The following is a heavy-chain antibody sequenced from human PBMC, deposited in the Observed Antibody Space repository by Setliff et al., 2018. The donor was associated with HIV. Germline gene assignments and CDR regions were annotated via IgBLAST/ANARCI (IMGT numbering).Heavy chain of an antibody. J-gene: IGHJ4*02. V-gene: IGHV4-59*06. CDR2: IFYSGST. CDR3: ARGESGYSSSWYPLPFDY. Sequence: PSETLSLTCTVSGGSISSYYWNWIRQPPGRGLEWIGYIFYSGSTYYNPSLKSRVTISLDTSENQFSLKLSSVTAADTAVYYCARGESGYSSSWYPLPFDYWGQGTLVTVSS. D-gene: IGHD6-13*01. CDR1: GGSISSYY.